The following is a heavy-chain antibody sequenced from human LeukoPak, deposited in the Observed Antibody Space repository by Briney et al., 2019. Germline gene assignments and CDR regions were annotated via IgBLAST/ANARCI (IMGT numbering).Heavy chain of an antibody. CDR3: AREYRGFWERYYFDY. V-gene: IGHV4-39*02. CDR1: GGSISSSSYY. J-gene: IGHJ4*02. D-gene: IGHD1-26*01. CDR2: IYYSGST. Sequence: SETLSLTCTVSGGSISSSSYYWGWIRQPPGKGLEWIGSIYYSGSTYYNPSLKSRVTISVDTSKNQFSLKLSSVTAADTAVYYCAREYRGFWERYYFDYWGQGTLVTVSS.